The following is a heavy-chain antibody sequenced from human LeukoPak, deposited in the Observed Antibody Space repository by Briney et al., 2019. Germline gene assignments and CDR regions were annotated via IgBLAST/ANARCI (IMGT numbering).Heavy chain of an antibody. CDR3: ARVISDLLDFDFDY. Sequence: GGSLRLSCAASGFMFNNYWMHWVRQAPGKGLEWVSRIRSDGRSTSYADSVKGRFTISRDNAKSMLYLQMNTVRAEDSALYYCARVISDLLDFDFDYWGQETLVTVSS. D-gene: IGHD3-16*01. CDR1: GFMFNNYW. CDR2: IRSDGRST. V-gene: IGHV3-74*01. J-gene: IGHJ4*02.